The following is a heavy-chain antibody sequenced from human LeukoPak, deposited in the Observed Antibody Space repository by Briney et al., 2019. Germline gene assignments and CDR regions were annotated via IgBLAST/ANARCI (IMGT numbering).Heavy chain of an antibody. Sequence: GGSLRLSCAASGFTVSSNYMGWVRHPPDKVLEWVSVIYSAGTTYYADSVKGRFTISRDISKNTVFLQMNSLRAEDTAVYYCARNFGTSYNSWGQGILVTVSS. CDR2: IYSAGTT. V-gene: IGHV3-53*01. J-gene: IGHJ4*02. CDR3: ARNFGTSYNS. CDR1: GFTVSSNY. D-gene: IGHD2-2*01.